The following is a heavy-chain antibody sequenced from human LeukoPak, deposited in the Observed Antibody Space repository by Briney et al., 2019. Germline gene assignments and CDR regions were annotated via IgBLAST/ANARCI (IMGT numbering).Heavy chain of an antibody. Sequence: GGSLRLSCAASGFTFSSYAMHWVRQAPGKGLEWVAVISYDGSNKYYADSVKGRFTISRDNSKNTLYLQMNSLRAEDTAVYYCARDRVGIQYFDYWGQGTLVTVSS. CDR3: ARDRVGIQYFDY. CDR2: ISYDGSNK. D-gene: IGHD5-18*01. V-gene: IGHV3-30-3*01. J-gene: IGHJ4*02. CDR1: GFTFSSYA.